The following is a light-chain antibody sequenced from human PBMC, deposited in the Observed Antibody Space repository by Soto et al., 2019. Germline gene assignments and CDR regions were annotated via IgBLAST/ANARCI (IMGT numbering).Light chain of an antibody. CDR2: AAS. J-gene: IGKJ5*01. V-gene: IGKV1D-12*01. CDR1: QDISRW. Sequence: DVQMTQCPSSVSASVGDRVTITCRASQDISRWLAWYQQKPGQAPKFLIYAASNLQSGDPSRFSGSGSGTDFALTISILQPKDFATYYCQQGKSFPVTFGQGTRLEMK. CDR3: QQGKSFPVT.